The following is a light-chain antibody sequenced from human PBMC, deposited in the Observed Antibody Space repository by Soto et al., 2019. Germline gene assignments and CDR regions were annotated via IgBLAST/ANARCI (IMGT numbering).Light chain of an antibody. CDR1: QSVSSN. CDR2: GAS. V-gene: IGKV3-11*01. Sequence: EIVMTQSPATLSVSPGGRATLSCSASQSVSSNLAWYQQKPGQAPRLLIYGASNRATGIPARFSGSGSGTDFTLTVSSLEPEDSAIYYCQQRNIWPPVTFGQGTRLEI. J-gene: IGKJ5*01. CDR3: QQRNIWPPVT.